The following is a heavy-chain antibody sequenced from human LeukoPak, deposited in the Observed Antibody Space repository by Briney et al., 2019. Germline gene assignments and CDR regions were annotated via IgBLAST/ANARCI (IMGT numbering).Heavy chain of an antibody. Sequence: SETLSLTCTVHGGSFSDYYWSWIRQPPGKGLEWIGEINHSGRTYYKPSLKSRVTISVDTSKNQFSLKLSSVTDADTAVYYCARRRKGAGAFDIWGQGTMGTVSS. CDR2: INHSGRT. J-gene: IGHJ3*02. V-gene: IGHV4-34*01. CDR3: ARRRKGAGAFDI. CDR1: GGSFSDYY. D-gene: IGHD6-19*01.